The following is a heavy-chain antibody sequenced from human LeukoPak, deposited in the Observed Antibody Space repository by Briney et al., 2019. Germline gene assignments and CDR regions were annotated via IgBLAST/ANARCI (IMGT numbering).Heavy chain of an antibody. D-gene: IGHD6-6*01. CDR1: GGTFSSYA. Sequence: ASVKVSCKASGGTFSSYAISWVRQAPGQGLEWMGRIIPIFGIANYAQKFQGRVTITADKSTSTAYMELSSLRSEDTAVYYCARDSSSSSPSYCYGMDVWGQGTTVTVSS. CDR3: ARDSSSSSPSYCYGMDV. J-gene: IGHJ6*02. V-gene: IGHV1-69*04. CDR2: IIPIFGIA.